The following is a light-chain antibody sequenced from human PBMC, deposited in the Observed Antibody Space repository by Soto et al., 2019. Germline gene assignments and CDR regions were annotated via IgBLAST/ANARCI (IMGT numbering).Light chain of an antibody. V-gene: IGKV3D-20*02. CDR3: QQRSNWPPIT. CDR1: QSVSSSY. J-gene: IGKJ5*01. Sequence: EIVSTQSPGTRSLSAGERATLSCRASQSVSSSYLAWYQQKPGQAPRLLIYGASSRATGIPDRFSGSGSGTDFTLTISRLEPEDFAVYYCQQRSNWPPITFCQGTRLEIK. CDR2: GAS.